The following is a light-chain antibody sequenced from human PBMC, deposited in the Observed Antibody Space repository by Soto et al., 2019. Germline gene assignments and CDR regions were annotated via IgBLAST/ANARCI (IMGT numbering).Light chain of an antibody. CDR1: QSVSSN. CDR3: QQRSNWPPIT. Sequence: EIVLTPSPGTLSLSPGARATLSCRASQSVSSNLAWYQQKPGQAPRLLIYGASTRATGIPARFSGSGSGTDFTLTINSLEPEDFAVYYCQQRSNWPPITFGQGTRLEIK. V-gene: IGKV3-11*01. J-gene: IGKJ5*01. CDR2: GAS.